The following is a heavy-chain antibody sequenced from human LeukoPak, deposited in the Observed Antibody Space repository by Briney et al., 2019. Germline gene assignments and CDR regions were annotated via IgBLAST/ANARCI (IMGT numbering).Heavy chain of an antibody. CDR3: ARDHFGVLWFGDLPLNWFDP. J-gene: IGHJ5*02. CDR1: GYTFTSYG. V-gene: IGHV1-18*01. CDR2: ISAYNGNT. Sequence: PGASVKVSCKASGYTFTSYGISWVRQAPGQGLEWMGWISAYNGNTNYAQKLQGRVTMTTDTSTSTAYMELRSLRSDDTAVYYCARDHFGVLWFGDLPLNWFDPWGQGTLVTVSS. D-gene: IGHD3-10*01.